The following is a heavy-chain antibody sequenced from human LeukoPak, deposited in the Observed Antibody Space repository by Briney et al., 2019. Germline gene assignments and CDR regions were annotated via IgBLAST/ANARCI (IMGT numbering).Heavy chain of an antibody. CDR1: GFTFSSYA. CDR3: ARIYNWNRYYFDY. Sequence: GGSLRLSCAASGFTFSSYAMHWVRQAPGKGLEWVAVISYDGSNKYYADSVKGRFTISRDNSKNTLYLQTNSLRAEDTAVYYCARIYNWNRYYFDYWGQGTLVTVSS. J-gene: IGHJ4*02. V-gene: IGHV3-30*01. D-gene: IGHD1-20*01. CDR2: ISYDGSNK.